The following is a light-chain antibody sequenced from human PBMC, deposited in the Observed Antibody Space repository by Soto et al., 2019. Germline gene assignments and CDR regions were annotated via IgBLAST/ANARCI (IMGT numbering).Light chain of an antibody. CDR2: DVS. V-gene: IGLV2-11*01. CDR1: ISDVGAYNY. J-gene: IGLJ1*01. Sequence: QSALTQPRSVSGSPGQSVTISCTGTISDVGAYNYVSWFQQHPGKAPKLMIYDVSKRPSGVPDRFSGSKSDNTASLIISGLQADDEADYYCCSYAGSYTLYIFGTGTKVTVL. CDR3: CSYAGSYTLYI.